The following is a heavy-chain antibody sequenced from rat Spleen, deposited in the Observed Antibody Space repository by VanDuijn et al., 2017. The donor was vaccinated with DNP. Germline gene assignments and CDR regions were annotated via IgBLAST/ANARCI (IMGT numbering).Heavy chain of an antibody. Sequence: EVQLQESGPGLVKPSKSLSLTCSVTGFSITSYYWGWIRQFPGNKMEWVGHISYSGSTSYNPSLKSRISITRDTSKNQFFLQLNSVATEDTATYYCARWGDYFDYWGQGVMVTVSS. J-gene: IGHJ2*01. V-gene: IGHV3-1*01. CDR2: ISYSGST. CDR1: GFSITSYY. CDR3: ARWGDYFDY.